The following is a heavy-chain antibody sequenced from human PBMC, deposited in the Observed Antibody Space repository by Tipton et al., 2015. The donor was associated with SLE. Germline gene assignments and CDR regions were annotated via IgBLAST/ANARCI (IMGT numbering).Heavy chain of an antibody. CDR3: ARIGGAGDLYYYYMDV. CDR2: ISYSGST. V-gene: IGHV4-39*07. Sequence: TLSLTCTVSGGSISSSSYYWGWIRQPPGKGLEWIGSISYSGSTYYNPSLKSRVTISVDTSKNQFSLKMTSVTATDTAVYYCARIGGAGDLYYYYMDVRGKGTTVTVSS. J-gene: IGHJ6*03. CDR1: GGSISSSSYY. D-gene: IGHD7-27*01.